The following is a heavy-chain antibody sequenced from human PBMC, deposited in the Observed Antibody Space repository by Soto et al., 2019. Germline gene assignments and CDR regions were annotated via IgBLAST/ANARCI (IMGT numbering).Heavy chain of an antibody. CDR3: AKETGPQGGFDY. J-gene: IGHJ4*02. CDR2: ISKDGSNK. Sequence: GGSLRLSCAVSGCTFSNYAMHWVRQAPGKGLEWVAVISKDGSNKYYGDFVKGRFTISRDSSKNTLYLQMNSLREEDTAVYYCAKETGPQGGFDYWGQGTLVTVSS. CDR1: GCTFSNYA. D-gene: IGHD3-9*01. V-gene: IGHV3-30*18.